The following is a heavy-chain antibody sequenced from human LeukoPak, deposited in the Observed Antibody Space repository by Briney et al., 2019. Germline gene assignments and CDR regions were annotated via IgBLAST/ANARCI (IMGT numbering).Heavy chain of an antibody. CDR2: IYHSGST. D-gene: IGHD6-13*01. CDR1: GDSISSYY. Sequence: PSQTLSLTCTVSGDSISSYYRSWIRQPPGTGVEWIGDIYHSGSTNYNPSLKSRVTISADTSKDQFSLKLASVTAADTAVYYCATGYSSTWYYFDYWGQGTLVTVSS. J-gene: IGHJ4*02. V-gene: IGHV4-59*01. CDR3: ATGYSSTWYYFDY.